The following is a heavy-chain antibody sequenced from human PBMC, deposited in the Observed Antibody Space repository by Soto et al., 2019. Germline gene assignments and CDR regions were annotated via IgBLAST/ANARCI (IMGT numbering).Heavy chain of an antibody. CDR1: GYTFTSYG. J-gene: IGHJ3*02. V-gene: IGHV1-8*02. D-gene: IGHD3-10*01. Sequence: ASVKVSCKASGYTFTSYGINWVRQATGQGLEWMGWMNPNSGNTGYAQKFQGRVTMTRNTSISTAYMELSSLRSEDTAVYYCARELGTYYYGSGSYEAFDIWGQGTVVTVSS. CDR3: ARELGTYYYGSGSYEAFDI. CDR2: MNPNSGNT.